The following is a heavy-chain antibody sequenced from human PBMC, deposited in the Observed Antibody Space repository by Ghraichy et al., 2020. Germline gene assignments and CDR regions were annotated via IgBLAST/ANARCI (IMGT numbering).Heavy chain of an antibody. J-gene: IGHJ5*02. CDR2: IKQDGSEK. D-gene: IGHD2-2*01. CDR1: GFTFSSYW. CDR3: ARGAVVPAARDTHTFDP. V-gene: IGHV3-7*01. Sequence: LSLTCAASGFTFSSYWMSWVRQAPGKGLEWVANIKQDGSEKYYVDSVKGRFTISRDNAKNSLYLQMNSLRAEDTAVYYCARGAVVPAARDTHTFDPWGQGTLVTVSS.